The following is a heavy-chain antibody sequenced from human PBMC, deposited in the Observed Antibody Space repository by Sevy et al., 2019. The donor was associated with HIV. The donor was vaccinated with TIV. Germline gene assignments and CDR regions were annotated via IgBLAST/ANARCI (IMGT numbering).Heavy chain of an antibody. CDR2: INPNSGDT. J-gene: IGHJ4*02. CDR1: GYTFTAYF. V-gene: IGHV1-2*02. Sequence: ASVKVSCKASGYTFTAYFIHWVRQAPGQGLEWMGWINPNSGDTNYAPKFQGRVTVTRDTSISTAYVELSRLRSDDTAVYYCASPGGYRYGSLLDYWGQGNLVTVSS. CDR3: ASPGGYRYGSLLDY. D-gene: IGHD5-18*01.